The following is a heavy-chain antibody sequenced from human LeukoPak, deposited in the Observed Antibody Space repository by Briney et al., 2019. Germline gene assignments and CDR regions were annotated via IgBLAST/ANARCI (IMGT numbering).Heavy chain of an antibody. Sequence: PGGSLRLSCAASGFTFSSYGMNWVRQAPGKGLEWVANINQDGSEKYFVASVKGRFTISRDNAKNSLYLQMNNLRAEDTAVYYCARGHYDHAWGRGTLVTVSS. J-gene: IGHJ4*02. CDR1: GFTFSSYG. CDR2: INQDGSEK. CDR3: ARGHYDHA. D-gene: IGHD3-3*01. V-gene: IGHV3-7*01.